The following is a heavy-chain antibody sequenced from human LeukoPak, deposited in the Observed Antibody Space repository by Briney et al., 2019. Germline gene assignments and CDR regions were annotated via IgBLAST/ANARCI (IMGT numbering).Heavy chain of an antibody. V-gene: IGHV3-7*01. D-gene: IGHD3-3*01. Sequence: GGSLRLSCAASGFTFSSYWMSWVRQAPGKGLEWVANIKQDGSEKYYVDSVKGRSTISRDNAKNSLYLQMNSLRAEDTAVYYCARYQDYDFWSGYSNWFDPWGQGTLVTVSS. CDR2: IKQDGSEK. J-gene: IGHJ5*02. CDR3: ARYQDYDFWSGYSNWFDP. CDR1: GFTFSSYW.